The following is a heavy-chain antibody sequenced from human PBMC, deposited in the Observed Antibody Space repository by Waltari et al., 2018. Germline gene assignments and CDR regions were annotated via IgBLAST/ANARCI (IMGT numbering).Heavy chain of an antibody. J-gene: IGHJ3*02. D-gene: IGHD3-22*01. V-gene: IGHV3-49*05. CDR2: IRSKAYGGTT. CDR1: GGSISSSSYY. Sequence: LQLQESGPGLVKSSETLSLTCTVSGGSISSSSYYWGWIRQPPGKGLEWVGFIRSKAYGGTTEYAASVKGRFTISRDDSKSIAYLQMNSLKTEDTAVYYCTRPRYYDSSGQSTKDAFDIWGQGTMVTVSS. CDR3: TRPRYYDSSGQSTKDAFDI.